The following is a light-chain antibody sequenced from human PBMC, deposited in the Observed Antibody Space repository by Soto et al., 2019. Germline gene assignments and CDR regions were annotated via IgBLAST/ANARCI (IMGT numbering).Light chain of an antibody. CDR1: QSVNSN. J-gene: IGKJ1*01. CDR2: GAS. V-gene: IGKV3-15*01. Sequence: EIVMTQSPATLSVSPGERATLSCRASQSVNSNLVWYQQKPGQAPRLLIYGASTRATGIPGRFSGSGYGTEFTLNTSSLPNEGFAVYYCQHYNSWLWTFGRGTKVEIK. CDR3: QHYNSWLWT.